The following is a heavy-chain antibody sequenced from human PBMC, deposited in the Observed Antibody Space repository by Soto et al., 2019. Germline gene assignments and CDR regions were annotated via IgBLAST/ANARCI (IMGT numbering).Heavy chain of an antibody. CDR1: GGTINSGDYF. D-gene: IGHD5-12*01. Sequence: SETLSLTCSVSGGTINSGDYFWSWIRQPPGKGLEWIGSIFYTGSTYYSPSLKSRASMSMDTSKNLFSPRLRSLTAADTAAYFCARVKATLYRHYYFDYWGQGTPVTVSS. CDR2: IFYTGST. V-gene: IGHV4-30-4*01. CDR3: ARVKATLYRHYYFDY. J-gene: IGHJ4*02.